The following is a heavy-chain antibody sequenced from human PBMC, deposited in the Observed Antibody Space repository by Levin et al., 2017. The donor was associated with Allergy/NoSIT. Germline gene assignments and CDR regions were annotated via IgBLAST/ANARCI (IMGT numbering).Heavy chain of an antibody. V-gene: IGHV3-48*01. CDR3: ARGSTIFGVTKPDY. Sequence: GGSLRLSCEGSGFTFTSHSFNWVRQAPGKGLEWVSYISTGSSTSYSADSVKGRFTISRDNAKSSVYLQMNSLRAEDTAVYYCARGSTIFGVTKPDYWGQGTRVTVSS. D-gene: IGHD3-3*01. CDR1: GFTFTSHS. J-gene: IGHJ4*02. CDR2: ISTGSSTS.